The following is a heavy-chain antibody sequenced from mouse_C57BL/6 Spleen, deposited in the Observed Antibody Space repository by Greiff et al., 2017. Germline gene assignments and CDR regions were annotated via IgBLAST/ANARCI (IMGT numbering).Heavy chain of an antibody. CDR2: IYPGSGNT. CDR3: ARDSNYIDY. CDR1: GYTFTDYY. D-gene: IGHD2-5*01. J-gene: IGHJ2*01. V-gene: IGHV1-76*01. Sequence: VQLQQSGAELVRPGASVKLSCKASGYTFTDYYINWVKQRPGQGLEWIARIYPGSGNTYYNEKFKGKATLTAEKSSSTAYMQLSSLTSEDSAVYFCARDSNYIDYWGQGTTLTVSS.